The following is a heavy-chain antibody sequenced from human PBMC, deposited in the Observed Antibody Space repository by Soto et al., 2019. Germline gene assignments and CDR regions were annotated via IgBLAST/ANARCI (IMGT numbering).Heavy chain of an antibody. V-gene: IGHV1-69*01. CDR2: IIPLFGTT. D-gene: IGHD4-4*01. CDR3: AAALGYRKVSVV. Sequence: QVQVVQSGVEVRRPGSSVKVSCKASGDTFKNCVISWVRQAPGQVLEWMGGIIPLFGTTDFAQRFQGRLTITTDESTTTAYMELRRLRAEDTATYYCAAALGYRKVSVVWDQGTTVIVSS. J-gene: IGHJ6*02. CDR1: GDTFKNCV.